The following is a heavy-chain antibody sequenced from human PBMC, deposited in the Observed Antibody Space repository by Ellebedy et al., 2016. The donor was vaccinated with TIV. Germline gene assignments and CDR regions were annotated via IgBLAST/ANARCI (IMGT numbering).Heavy chain of an antibody. CDR2: INPNSGGT. CDR1: GYTFTGHY. Sequence: AASVKVSCKASGYTFTGHYMHWVRQAPGQGLEWVGWINPNSGGTNFAEKFQGRVTMTRDTSISTAYMELSRLRSDYTAVYYCARNYYGDFLYFDYWGQGTLVTVSS. V-gene: IGHV1-2*02. J-gene: IGHJ4*02. D-gene: IGHD4-17*01. CDR3: ARNYYGDFLYFDY.